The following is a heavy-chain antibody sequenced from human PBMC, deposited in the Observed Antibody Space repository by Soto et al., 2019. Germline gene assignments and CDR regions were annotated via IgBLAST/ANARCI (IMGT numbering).Heavy chain of an antibody. J-gene: IGHJ6*02. CDR1: GYTFTSYG. D-gene: IGHD3-10*01. Sequence: ASVKVSCKASGYTFTSYGISWVRQAPGQGLEWMGWISVYNGNTNYAQKLQGRVTMTTDTSTNTAYMELRSLRSDDTAVYYCARQGISGNVRGVIKRGMDVWGQGTTVTVSS. V-gene: IGHV1-18*04. CDR3: ARQGISGNVRGVIKRGMDV. CDR2: ISVYNGNT.